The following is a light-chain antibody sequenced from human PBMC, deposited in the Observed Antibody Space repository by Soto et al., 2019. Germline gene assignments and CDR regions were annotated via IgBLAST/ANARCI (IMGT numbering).Light chain of an antibody. J-gene: IGLJ1*01. Sequence: QSVLTQPPSLSGAPGQSVAISCTGNSSNIGAGFDVHWYQQLPGTAPKLLICGDSNRPSGVPDRFSGSKSGTSASLAITGLQDEDEADYYCQSYDSSLSGYVFGTGTKVTVL. CDR1: SSNIGAGFD. CDR2: GDS. V-gene: IGLV1-40*01. CDR3: QSYDSSLSGYV.